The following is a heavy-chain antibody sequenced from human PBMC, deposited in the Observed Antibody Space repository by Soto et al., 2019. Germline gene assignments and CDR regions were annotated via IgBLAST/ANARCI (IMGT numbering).Heavy chain of an antibody. Sequence: QVQLQESGPGLVKPSETLSLTCTVSVGSISNYYWSWIRQPPGKGLEWIGCIFYSGSTNYSPALTSRVTTCVDTSKNHFPLELSSVTAAGTAVYYCARDGKVSGCATHWFDAWGQGTLVTVSS. J-gene: IGHJ5*02. CDR3: ARDGKVSGCATHWFDA. CDR2: IFYSGST. CDR1: VGSISNYY. D-gene: IGHD5-12*01. V-gene: IGHV4-59*01.